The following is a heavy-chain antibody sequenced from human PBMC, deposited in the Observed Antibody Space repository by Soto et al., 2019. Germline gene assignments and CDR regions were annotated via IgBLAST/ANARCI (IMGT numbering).Heavy chain of an antibody. CDR1: GFTVSSNY. D-gene: IGHD3-16*01. J-gene: IGHJ4*02. CDR2: IYSGGST. CDR3: ARAMNPWGYFDY. V-gene: IGHV3-66*01. Sequence: GSLRLSCAASGFTVSSNYMSWVRQAPGKGLEWVSVIYSGGSTYYADSVKGRFTISRDNSKNTLYLQMNSLRAEDTAVYYCARAMNPWGYFDYWGQGTLVTVSS.